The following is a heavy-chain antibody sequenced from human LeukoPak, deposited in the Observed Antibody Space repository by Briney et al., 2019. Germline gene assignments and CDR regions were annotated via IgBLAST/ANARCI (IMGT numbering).Heavy chain of an antibody. J-gene: IGHJ3*02. CDR3: ASSYTYSGSYRDAFDI. V-gene: IGHV5-51*01. CDR2: IYPGDSDT. CDR1: GYSFTSYW. Sequence: GASVKISCKGSGYSFTSYWIGWVRQMPGKGLEWMGIIYPGDSDTRYSPSFQGQVTISADKSISTAYLQWSSLKASDTAMYYCASSYTYSGSYRDAFDIWGQGTMVTVSS. D-gene: IGHD1-26*01.